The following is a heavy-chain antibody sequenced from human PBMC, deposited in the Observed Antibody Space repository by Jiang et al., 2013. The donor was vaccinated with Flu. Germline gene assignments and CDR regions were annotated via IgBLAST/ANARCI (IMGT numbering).Heavy chain of an antibody. CDR2: IYYSGST. CDR3: ARLTSDSSGWYIEGTQYFDY. D-gene: IGHD6-19*01. Sequence: SIYYSGSTYYNPSLKSRVTISVDTSKNQFSLKLSSVTAADTAVYYCARLTSDSSGWYIEGTQYFDYWGQGTLVTVSS. V-gene: IGHV4-39*01. J-gene: IGHJ4*02.